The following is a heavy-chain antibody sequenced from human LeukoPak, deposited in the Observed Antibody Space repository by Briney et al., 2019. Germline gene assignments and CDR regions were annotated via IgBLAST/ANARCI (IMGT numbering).Heavy chain of an antibody. V-gene: IGHV4-34*01. CDR1: GGSFSGYY. Sequence: SETLSLTCAVYGGSFSGYYWSWIRQPPGKGLEWIGEINHSGSTNYNPSLKSRVTISVDTSKNQFSLKLSSVTAADTAVYYCASWEGGNGDYWGQGTLVIVSS. J-gene: IGHJ4*02. CDR3: ASWEGGNGDY. CDR2: INHSGST. D-gene: IGHD4-23*01.